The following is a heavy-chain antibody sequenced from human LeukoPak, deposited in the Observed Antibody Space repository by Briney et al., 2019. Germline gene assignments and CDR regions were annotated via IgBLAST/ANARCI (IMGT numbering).Heavy chain of an antibody. D-gene: IGHD6-19*01. CDR3: ARAAGRQWLVGERFDP. Sequence: ASVKVSCKASEGTFSSYAISWVRQAPGQGLEWMGRSIPILGIANYAQKFQGRVTITADKSTSTAYMELSSLRSEDTAVYYCARAAGRQWLVGERFDPWGQGTLVTVSS. V-gene: IGHV1-69*04. J-gene: IGHJ5*02. CDR1: EGTFSSYA. CDR2: SIPILGIA.